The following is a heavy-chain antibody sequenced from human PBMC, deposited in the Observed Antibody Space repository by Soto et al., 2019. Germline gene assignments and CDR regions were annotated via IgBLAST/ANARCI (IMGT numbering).Heavy chain of an antibody. CDR2: LYYSGTA. CDR1: GASISSSTYY. J-gene: IGHJ4*02. V-gene: IGHV4-39*01. D-gene: IGHD1-26*01. Sequence: QLQLQESGPGLVKPSETLSLTCTVSGASISSSTYYWAWIRQPPGKGLEWIGSLYYSGTAYYNPSLKSRVTISVDTSRIQFSLKLSSVTAADTAVYYCARQYSGTYYFDSWGQGTLVTVSS. CDR3: ARQYSGTYYFDS.